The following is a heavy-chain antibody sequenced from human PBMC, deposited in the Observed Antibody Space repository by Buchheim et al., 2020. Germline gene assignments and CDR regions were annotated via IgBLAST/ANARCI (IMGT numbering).Heavy chain of an antibody. Sequence: QVQLVESGGGVVQPGTSLRLSCAASGFTFSSYGMHWVRQAPGKGLEWVGMIYHDGSTKYYADSVKGRFTISRDNSKNTLYLQMNSLRAEDTAVYYCAKDSWRAWGQGTL. CDR1: GFTFSSYG. D-gene: IGHD1-1*01. CDR3: AKDSWRA. J-gene: IGHJ5*02. CDR2: IYHDGSTK. V-gene: IGHV3-33*06.